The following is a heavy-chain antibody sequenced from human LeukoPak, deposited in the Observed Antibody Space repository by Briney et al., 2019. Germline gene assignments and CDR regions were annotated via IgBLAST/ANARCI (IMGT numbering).Heavy chain of an antibody. CDR3: ARPHGAAAGSKAIDY. V-gene: IGHV4-39*07. CDR2: IYHSGST. Sequence: PSETLSLTCTVSGGSISSNSYYWGWIRQPPGKGLEWIGSIYHSGSTYYNPSLKSRVTISVDTSKNQFSLKLSSVTAADTAVYYCARPHGAAAGSKAIDYWGQGTLVTVSS. J-gene: IGHJ4*02. D-gene: IGHD6-13*01. CDR1: GGSISSNSYY.